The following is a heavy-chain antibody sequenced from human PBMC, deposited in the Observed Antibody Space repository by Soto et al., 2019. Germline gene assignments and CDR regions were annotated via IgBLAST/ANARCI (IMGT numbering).Heavy chain of an antibody. J-gene: IGHJ6*02. Sequence: QVQLVESGGGVVQPGRSLRLSCAASGFTFSSYGMHWVRQAPGKGLEWVAVIWYDGSNKYYADSVKGRFTISRDNSKNTLYLQMNSLRAEDTAVYYCARDLAGIWFGELYYGMDVWGQGTTVTVSS. V-gene: IGHV3-33*01. D-gene: IGHD3-10*01. CDR3: ARDLAGIWFGELYYGMDV. CDR2: IWYDGSNK. CDR1: GFTFSSYG.